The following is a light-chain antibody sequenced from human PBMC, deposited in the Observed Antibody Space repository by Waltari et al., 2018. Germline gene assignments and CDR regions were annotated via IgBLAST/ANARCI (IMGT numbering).Light chain of an antibody. V-gene: IGLV2-8*01. CDR1: SSDVGGFNY. Sequence: QSALTQPPSASGSPGQSVTLPCTGTSSDVGGFNYVSWYQKHPGKAPKLMIYEVSKRPSGVPDRFSGSKSGNTASLTVSGLQVEDEADYYCSSYAGSKNLVFGGGTKLTVL. CDR3: SSYAGSKNLV. J-gene: IGLJ2*01. CDR2: EVS.